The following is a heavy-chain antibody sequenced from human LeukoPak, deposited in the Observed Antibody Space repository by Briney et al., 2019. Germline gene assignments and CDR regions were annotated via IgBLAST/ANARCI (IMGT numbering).Heavy chain of an antibody. CDR3: ARDGVGYCSSTSCFNDY. J-gene: IGHJ4*02. Sequence: ASVKVSCEASGYTFTGYYMHWVRQAPGQGLEWMGWINPNSGGTNYAQKFQGRVTMTRDTSISTAYMELSRLRSDDTAVYYCARDGVGYCSSTSCFNDYWGQGTLVTVSS. V-gene: IGHV1-2*02. CDR2: INPNSGGT. D-gene: IGHD2-2*01. CDR1: GYTFTGYY.